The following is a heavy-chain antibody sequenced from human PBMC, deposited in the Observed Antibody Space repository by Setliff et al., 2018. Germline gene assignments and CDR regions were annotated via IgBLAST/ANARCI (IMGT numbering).Heavy chain of an antibody. D-gene: IGHD5-18*01. CDR1: GFSFSNYA. Sequence: PGGSLRLSCAASGFSFSNYAMNWVRQAPGKGLEWVASFSSRNDYIYHADSVKGRFTISRDNAKTSLYLQLDSLRVEDTAVYFCARSPGWIPWFDSWGQGTLVTVSS. J-gene: IGHJ5*01. V-gene: IGHV3-21*01. CDR2: FSSRNDYI. CDR3: ARSPGWIPWFDS.